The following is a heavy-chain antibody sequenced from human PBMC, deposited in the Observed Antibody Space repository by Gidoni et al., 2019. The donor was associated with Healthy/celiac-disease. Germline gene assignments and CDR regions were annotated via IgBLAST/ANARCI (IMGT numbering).Heavy chain of an antibody. J-gene: IGHJ6*02. CDR3: ARYGQGYQLLAYYYYGMDV. Sequence: QVQLQESGPGLVKPSETLSLTCTVSGGSISSYYWSWIRQPPGKGLEWIGYIYYSGSTNYNPSLKSRVTISVDTSKNQFSLKLSSVTAADTAVYYCARYGQGYQLLAYYYYGMDVWGQGTTVTVSS. V-gene: IGHV4-59*01. CDR2: IYYSGST. CDR1: GGSISSYY. D-gene: IGHD2-2*01.